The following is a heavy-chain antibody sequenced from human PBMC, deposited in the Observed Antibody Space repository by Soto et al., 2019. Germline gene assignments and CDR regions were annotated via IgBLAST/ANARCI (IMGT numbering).Heavy chain of an antibody. V-gene: IGHV1-3*01. Sequence: SVTVACTASGYTITSYGIHWLRKANGQRLEWMGWINAGNGNTKYSQKFQGRVTITRDTSASTAYMELSSLRSEDTAVYYCARDKKSWTYNWFDPWGQGTLVTVSS. D-gene: IGHD1-1*01. CDR3: ARDKKSWTYNWFDP. J-gene: IGHJ5*02. CDR2: INAGNGNT. CDR1: GYTITSYG.